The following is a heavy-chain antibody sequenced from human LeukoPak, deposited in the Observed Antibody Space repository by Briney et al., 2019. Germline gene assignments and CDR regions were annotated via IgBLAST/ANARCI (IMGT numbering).Heavy chain of an antibody. CDR1: GFTFSSSG. Sequence: QPGGSLRLSCAASGFTFSSSGMHWVRQAPGKGLEWVAVISYDGSNKYYADFVKGRFAISRDNFKNTLYLQMNSLRAEDTAVYYCARDRGTTPKYYYGTDVWGQGTTVAVSS. J-gene: IGHJ6*02. CDR2: ISYDGSNK. CDR3: ARDRGTTPKYYYGTDV. D-gene: IGHD2-2*01. V-gene: IGHV3-30*03.